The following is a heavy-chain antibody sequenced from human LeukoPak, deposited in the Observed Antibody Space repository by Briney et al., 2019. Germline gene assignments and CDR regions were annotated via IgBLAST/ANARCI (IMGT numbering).Heavy chain of an antibody. D-gene: IGHD3-22*01. CDR2: INHSGST. V-gene: IGHV4-34*01. J-gene: IGHJ4*02. CDR3: ARGRSGYYYGDFDY. Sequence: SETLSLTCAVYGGSFSGYYWSWIRQPPGKGLEWIGEINHSGSTNYNPSLKSRVTISVDTSKNQFSLKLSSVTAADTAVYYCARGRSGYYYGDFDYWGQGTLVTVSS. CDR1: GGSFSGYY.